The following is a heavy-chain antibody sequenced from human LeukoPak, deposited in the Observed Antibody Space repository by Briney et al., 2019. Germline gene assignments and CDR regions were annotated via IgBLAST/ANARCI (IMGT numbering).Heavy chain of an antibody. CDR3: ARVIGSWDEYYFDY. J-gene: IGHJ4*02. D-gene: IGHD6-13*01. Sequence: SQTLSLTCAISGDSVSYNVAAWNWIRQSPSRGLEWLGRTLYRSRWSNDYAESVKSRITINPDTSKNQFTLQLRSVTPEDTAVYYCARVIGSWDEYYFDYWGQGTLVTVSS. V-gene: IGHV6-1*01. CDR1: GDSVSYNVAA. CDR2: TLYRSRWSN.